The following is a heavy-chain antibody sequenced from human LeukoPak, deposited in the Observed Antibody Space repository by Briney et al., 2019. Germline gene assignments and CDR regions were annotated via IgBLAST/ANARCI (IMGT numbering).Heavy chain of an antibody. CDR3: ARERVGSGYYYEFDP. D-gene: IGHD3-10*01. Sequence: SETLSLTCAVYGGSFSGYYWSWIRQPPGKGLEWIGEINHSGSTNYNPSLKSRVTISVDTSKNQFSLKLSSVTDADTAVYYCARERVGSGYYYEFDPWGQGTLVTVSS. CDR2: INHSGST. CDR1: GGSFSGYY. V-gene: IGHV4-34*01. J-gene: IGHJ5*02.